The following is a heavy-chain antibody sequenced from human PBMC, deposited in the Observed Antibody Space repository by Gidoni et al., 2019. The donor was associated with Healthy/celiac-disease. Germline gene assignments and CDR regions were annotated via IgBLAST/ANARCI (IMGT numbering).Heavy chain of an antibody. V-gene: IGHV1-2*02. Sequence: QLQLVQSGAEVKKPGASVQVSCKASGSTFTGYYMHWVRQAPGQGLEWMGWINPNSGGTNYAQKFQGRVTMTRDTSISTAYMELSRLRSDDTAVYYCARDIYSYPLAPDYWGQGTLVTVSS. CDR2: INPNSGGT. D-gene: IGHD5-18*01. CDR3: ARDIYSYPLAPDY. J-gene: IGHJ4*02. CDR1: GSTFTGYY.